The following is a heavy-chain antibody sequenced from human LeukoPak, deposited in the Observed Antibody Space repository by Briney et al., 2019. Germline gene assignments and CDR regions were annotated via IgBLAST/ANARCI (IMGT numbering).Heavy chain of an antibody. CDR1: GGSISSGSYY. J-gene: IGHJ4*02. CDR2: IYTSGST. Sequence: PSQTLSLTCTVSGGSISSGSYYWSWIRQPAGKGLEWIGRIYTSGSTNYNPSLKSRVTISVDTSKNQFSLKLSSVTAADQAGYFCARGRYDFWSDNFYYWGQGTLVTVSS. CDR3: ARGRYDFWSDNFYY. V-gene: IGHV4-61*02. D-gene: IGHD3-3*01.